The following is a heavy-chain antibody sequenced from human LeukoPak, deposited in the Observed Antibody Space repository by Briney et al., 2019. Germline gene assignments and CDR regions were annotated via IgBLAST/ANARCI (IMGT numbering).Heavy chain of an antibody. D-gene: IGHD1-26*01. CDR2: ITDSGIST. V-gene: IGHV3-23*01. Sequence: PGGSLRLSCAASGFTFNSYAMAWVRQAPEKGLEWVSSITDSGISTYYADSAKGRFTISRDNSKSTLFLQMNSLRAEDTAVYYCAKGSRGNYDYWGQGTLVTVSS. CDR3: AKGSRGNYDY. J-gene: IGHJ4*02. CDR1: GFTFNSYA.